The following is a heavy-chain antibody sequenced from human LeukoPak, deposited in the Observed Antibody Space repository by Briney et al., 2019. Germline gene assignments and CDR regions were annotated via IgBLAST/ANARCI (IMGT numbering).Heavy chain of an antibody. CDR3: ARHGDGESGSYYPLGY. CDR1: GGSISSGGYS. CDR2: IYHSGST. J-gene: IGHJ4*02. D-gene: IGHD1-26*01. Sequence: KSSQTLSLTCAVSGGSISSGGYSWSWIRQPPGKGLEWIGYIYHSGSTYYNPSLKSRVTISVDTSKNQFSLKLSSVTAADTAVYYCARHGDGESGSYYPLGYWGQGTLVTVSS. V-gene: IGHV4-30-2*03.